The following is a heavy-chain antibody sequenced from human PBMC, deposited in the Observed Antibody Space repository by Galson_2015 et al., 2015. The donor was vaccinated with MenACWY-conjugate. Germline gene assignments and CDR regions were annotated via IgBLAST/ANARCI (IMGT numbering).Heavy chain of an antibody. CDR2: ISSSSSTI. Sequence: SLRLSCAASGLTFNSYSMNWVRQAPGKGLEWVSYISSSSSTIYYADSVKGRFTISRDNAKNSLYLQMNSLRAEDTAVYYCARDARVGDTLTPGHWGQGSLVTVSS. J-gene: IGHJ4*02. V-gene: IGHV3-48*04. D-gene: IGHD1-26*01. CDR1: GLTFNSYS. CDR3: ARDARVGDTLTPGH.